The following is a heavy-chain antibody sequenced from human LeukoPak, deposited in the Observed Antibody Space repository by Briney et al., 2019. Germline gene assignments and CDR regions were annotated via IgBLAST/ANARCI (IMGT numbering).Heavy chain of an antibody. J-gene: IGHJ3*02. CDR3: ARWDSEGNAFDI. Sequence: SVKVSCKASGGTFSSYAISWVRQAPGQGLEWMGGIIPIFGTANYAQKFQGRVTITTDESTSTAYMELSNLRSEDTAVYYCARWDSEGNAFDIWGQGTMVTVSS. D-gene: IGHD1-26*01. CDR1: GGTFSSYA. V-gene: IGHV1-69*05. CDR2: IIPIFGTA.